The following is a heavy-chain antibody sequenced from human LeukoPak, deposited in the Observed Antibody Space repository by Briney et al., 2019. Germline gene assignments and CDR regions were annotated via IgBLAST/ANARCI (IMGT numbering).Heavy chain of an antibody. CDR1: GASISVYH. D-gene: IGHD3-10*01. CDR2: IYYNGSA. J-gene: IGHJ5*02. V-gene: IGHV4-59*01. Sequence: SETLSLTCTVSGASISVYHWGWIRQPPGKGPEWIGCIYYNGSANYNPSLKSRVTISGDTSKNQFSLKLSSVTAADTAVYYCAKGGVLRYNWFDPWGQGTLVTVSS. CDR3: AKGGVLRYNWFDP.